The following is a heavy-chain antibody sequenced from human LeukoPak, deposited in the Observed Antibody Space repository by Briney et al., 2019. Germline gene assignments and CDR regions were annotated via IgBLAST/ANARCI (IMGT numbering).Heavy chain of an antibody. CDR2: IKDDGSKT. V-gene: IGHV3-7*01. D-gene: IGHD6-19*01. CDR3: ARDGGSGVPDAFDI. J-gene: IGHJ3*02. Sequence: GGSLRLSCAVSGFSFSSYWMSWVRQAPGKGLEWVGNIKDDGSKTYYVDSVKGRFSISRDNAKNSLYLQMNSLRAEDTAVYYCARDGGSGVPDAFDIWGQGTMVTVSS. CDR1: GFSFSSYW.